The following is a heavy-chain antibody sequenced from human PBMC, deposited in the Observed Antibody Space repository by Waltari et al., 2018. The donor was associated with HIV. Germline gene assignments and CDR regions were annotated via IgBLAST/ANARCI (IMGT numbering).Heavy chain of an antibody. CDR2: IKSKNDGGTA. CDR3: TTLNAPSDH. D-gene: IGHD1-1*01. J-gene: IGHJ4*02. V-gene: IGHV3-15*05. CDR1: GIILNDSW. Sequence: EVQLEESGGGLVKPGGSLRLSCTASGIILNDSWINWVRQLPGKGLEWIGRIKSKNDGGTAHFAAPVKGRFTISRDGLRNTVYLQMNSLKTEDTGIYYCTTLNAPSDHWGQGTLVTVSS.